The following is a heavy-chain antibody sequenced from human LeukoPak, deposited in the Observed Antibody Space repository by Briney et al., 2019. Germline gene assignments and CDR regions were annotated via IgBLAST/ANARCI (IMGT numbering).Heavy chain of an antibody. V-gene: IGHV1-2*02. CDR2: INPNSGGT. CDR3: ARDRGGYYYDSSGYYP. J-gene: IGHJ5*02. Sequence: ASVKVSCKASGYTFTGYYMHWVRQAPGQGLEWMGWINPNSGGTNYARKFQGRVTMTRDTSISTAYMELSRLRSDDTAVYYCARDRGGYYYDSSGYYPWGQGTLVTVSS. D-gene: IGHD3-22*01. CDR1: GYTFTGYY.